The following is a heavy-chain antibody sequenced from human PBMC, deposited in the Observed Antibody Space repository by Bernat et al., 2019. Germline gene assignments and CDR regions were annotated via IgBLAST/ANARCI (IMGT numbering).Heavy chain of an antibody. CDR2: ISSSSSYT. Sequence: QVQLVESGGGLVKPGGSLRLSCAASGFTFSDYYISWIRQAPGKGLEWVSYISSSSSYTNYADSVKGRFTISRDNAKNSLYLQMNSLRAEDTAVYHCARGLWFRESTPGAFDIWGQGTMVTVSS. CDR1: GFTFSDYY. CDR3: ARGLWFRESTPGAFDI. D-gene: IGHD3-10*01. J-gene: IGHJ3*02. V-gene: IGHV3-11*05.